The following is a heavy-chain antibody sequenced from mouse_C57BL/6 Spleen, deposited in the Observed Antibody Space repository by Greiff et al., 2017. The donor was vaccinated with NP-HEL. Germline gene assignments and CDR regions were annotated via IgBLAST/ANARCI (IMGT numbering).Heavy chain of an antibody. J-gene: IGHJ3*01. D-gene: IGHD4-1*01. Sequence: VKLQESGPELVKPGASVKISCKASGYAFSSSWMNWVKQRPGKGLEWIGRIYPGDGDTNYNGKFTGKATLTADKSSSTAYMQLSSLTSEDSAVYFCARQTGSFAYWGQGTLVTVSA. V-gene: IGHV1-82*01. CDR3: ARQTGSFAY. CDR1: GYAFSSSW. CDR2: IYPGDGDT.